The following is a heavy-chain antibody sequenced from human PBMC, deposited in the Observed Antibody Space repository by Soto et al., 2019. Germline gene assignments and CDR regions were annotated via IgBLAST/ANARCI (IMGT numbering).Heavy chain of an antibody. J-gene: IGHJ6*02. CDR2: ISGSGGST. V-gene: IGHV3-23*01. D-gene: IGHD3-10*01. CDR3: AKQTVHEGLITMVRGVTYGMDV. Sequence: EVQLLESGGGLVQPGGSLRLSCAASGFTFSSYAMSWVRQAPGKGLEWVSAISGSGGSTYYADSVKGRFTISRDNSKNTLYLQMNSLRAEDTAVYYCAKQTVHEGLITMVRGVTYGMDVWGQGTTVTVSS. CDR1: GFTFSSYA.